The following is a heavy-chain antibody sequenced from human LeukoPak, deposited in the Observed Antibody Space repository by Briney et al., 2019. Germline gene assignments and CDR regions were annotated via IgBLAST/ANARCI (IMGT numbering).Heavy chain of an antibody. J-gene: IGHJ4*02. Sequence: SETLSLTXAVSGYSISSGYYWGWIRPPPGKGLEWIGSIYHSGSTYYNPSLKSRVTISVDTSKNQLSLKLSSVTAADTAVYYCARQGGNWDYWGQGTLVTVSS. CDR2: IYHSGST. V-gene: IGHV4-38-2*01. CDR1: GYSISSGYY. CDR3: ARQGGNWDY. D-gene: IGHD2-21*01.